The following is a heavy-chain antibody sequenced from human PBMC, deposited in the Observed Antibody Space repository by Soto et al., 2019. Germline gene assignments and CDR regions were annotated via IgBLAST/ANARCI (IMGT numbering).Heavy chain of an antibody. CDR2: VSTYDGNT. D-gene: IGHD2-21*01. CDR3: ARDEEDANLMIVVRPGDY. CDR1: GYRFSRYG. J-gene: IGHJ4*02. V-gene: IGHV1-18*01. Sequence: QVQLVQSGGEVKEPGASVKVSCKASGYRFSRYGINWVRQAPGQGLEWMGWVSTYDGNTQYAQKFQGRITMTTDTSTITVYLELRSLTSDDTAVYYCARDEEDANLMIVVRPGDYWGQGTLVSVSS.